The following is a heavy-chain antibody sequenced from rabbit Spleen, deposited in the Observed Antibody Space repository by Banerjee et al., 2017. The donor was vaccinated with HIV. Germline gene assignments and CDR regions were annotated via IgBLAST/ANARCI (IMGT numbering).Heavy chain of an antibody. CDR2: IYTGSSGST. J-gene: IGHJ3*01. Sequence: QEQLEESGGDLVKPGASLTLTCTASGFSFSVSDYMCWVRQAPGKGLEWIGCIYTGSSGSTYYASWAKGRFTISKTSPTTATLQMTSLTAADTATYFCARSGDADVTYYRLWGQGTLVTVS. V-gene: IGHV1S45*01. CDR1: GFSFSVSDY. D-gene: IGHD6-1*01. CDR3: ARSGDADVTYYRL.